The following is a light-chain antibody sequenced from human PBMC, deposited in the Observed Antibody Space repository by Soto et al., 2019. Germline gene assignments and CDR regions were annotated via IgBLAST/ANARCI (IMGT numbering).Light chain of an antibody. J-gene: IGKJ1*01. Sequence: EIVLTQSPGTLSLSPGDRATLSCRASQSLSRSSLAWYQQKPGRAPRLLIYGASSRATGIPDRFSGSGFGTDFSLTISRLEPEDFALYYCLQYRTSPGTFGQGTKV. V-gene: IGKV3-20*01. CDR3: LQYRTSPGT. CDR2: GAS. CDR1: QSLSRSS.